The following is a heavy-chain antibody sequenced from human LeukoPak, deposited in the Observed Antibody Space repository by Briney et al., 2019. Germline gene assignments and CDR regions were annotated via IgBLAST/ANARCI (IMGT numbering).Heavy chain of an antibody. Sequence: SETLSLTCTVSGYSISSGYYWGWIRQPPGKGLEWIGSIYHSGSTYYNPSLKSRVTISVDTSKNQFSLKLSSVTAADTAVYYCARAPHFFDTTGSRYYFDYWGQGALVTVSS. J-gene: IGHJ4*02. D-gene: IGHD3-22*01. CDR1: GYSISSGYY. V-gene: IGHV4-38-2*02. CDR3: ARAPHFFDTTGSRYYFDY. CDR2: IYHSGST.